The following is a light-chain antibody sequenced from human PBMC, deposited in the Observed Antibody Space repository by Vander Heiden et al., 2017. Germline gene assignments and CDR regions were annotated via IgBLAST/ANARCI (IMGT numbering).Light chain of an antibody. CDR3: QQSYSTTWT. CDR2: AAS. Sequence: DIQMTQSPSSLSASVGDRVTITCRASQSISSYLDWYQQKPRKAPKLLIYAASDLQSGVPSRFSGSGSGTDFTLTISILQPEDFATYYCQQSYSTTWTFGQGTKVEIK. CDR1: QSISSY. J-gene: IGKJ1*01. V-gene: IGKV1-39*01.